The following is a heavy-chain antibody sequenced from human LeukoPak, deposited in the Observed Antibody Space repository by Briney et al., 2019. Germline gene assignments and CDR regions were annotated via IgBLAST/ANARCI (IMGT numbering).Heavy chain of an antibody. Sequence: GGSLRLSCAASGFTFSSYSMNWARQAPGKGLEWVSSISSSSSYIYYADSVKGRFTISRDNAKNSLYLQMNSLRAEDTAVYYCARAVDSKGNYWGQGTLVTVSS. V-gene: IGHV3-21*01. D-gene: IGHD4-11*01. CDR1: GFTFSSYS. CDR3: ARAVDSKGNY. CDR2: ISSSSSYI. J-gene: IGHJ4*02.